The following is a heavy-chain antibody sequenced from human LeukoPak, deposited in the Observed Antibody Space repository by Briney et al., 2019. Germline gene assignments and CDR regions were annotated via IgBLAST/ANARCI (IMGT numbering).Heavy chain of an antibody. D-gene: IGHD3-10*01. CDR1: GFTFSDYN. Sequence: GGSLRLSCAAFGFTFSDYNMNWLRQAPGKGLEWVAVIFYDGSNKYYADSVKGRFTISRDNSKNTLYLQMNSLRAEDTAVYYCARESPPGAFDIWGQGTMVTVSS. CDR2: IFYDGSNK. CDR3: ARESPPGAFDI. V-gene: IGHV3-30*03. J-gene: IGHJ3*02.